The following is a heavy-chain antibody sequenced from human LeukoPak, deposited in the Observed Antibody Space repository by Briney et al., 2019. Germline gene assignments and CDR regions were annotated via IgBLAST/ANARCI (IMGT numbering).Heavy chain of an antibody. J-gene: IGHJ4*02. V-gene: IGHV3-43D*03. CDR1: GFPFDDYA. CDR3: AKDINVGGDFIDSYFDY. D-gene: IGHD2-21*02. Sequence: GGSLRLSCAASGFPFDDYAMHWVRQAPGKSLEWVSLISWNGGTTYYADSVKGRFTISRDNSKNSLYLQMNGLRVEDTALYYCAKDINVGGDFIDSYFDYWGQGTLVTVSS. CDR2: ISWNGGTT.